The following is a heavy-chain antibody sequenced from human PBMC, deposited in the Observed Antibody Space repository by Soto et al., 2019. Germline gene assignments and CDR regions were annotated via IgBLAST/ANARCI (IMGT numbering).Heavy chain of an antibody. J-gene: IGHJ4*02. CDR2: INPGNGNT. V-gene: IGHV1-3*01. CDR1: GESFSSYG. CDR3: ARGGYFDSSNYLGY. D-gene: IGHD3-22*01. Sequence: GASVKVSCKECGESFSSYGINWVRQAPGRGLEGMGWINPGNGNTKYSQQFQGRVIIDRDTSASTAYMELSSLRSEDTAVYFCARGGYFDSSNYLGYWGLGTLVTGPS.